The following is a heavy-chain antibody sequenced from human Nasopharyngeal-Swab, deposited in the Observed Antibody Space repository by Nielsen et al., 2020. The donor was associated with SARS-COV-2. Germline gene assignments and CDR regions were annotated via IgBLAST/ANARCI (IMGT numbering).Heavy chain of an antibody. CDR2: IDPSDSYT. D-gene: IGHD3-22*01. CDR3: ARHPYYDSSGYSPLYFDY. Sequence: GRQMPGKGLEGMGRIDPSDSYTNYSPSFQGHVTISADKSISTAYLQWSSLKASDTAMYYCARHPYYDSSGYSPLYFDYWGQGTLVTVSS. J-gene: IGHJ4*02. V-gene: IGHV5-10-1*01.